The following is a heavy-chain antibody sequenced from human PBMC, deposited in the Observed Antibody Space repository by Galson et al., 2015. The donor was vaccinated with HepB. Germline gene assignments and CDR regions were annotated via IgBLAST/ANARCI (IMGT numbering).Heavy chain of an antibody. Sequence: SLRLSCAASGFTFSSYGMHWVRQAPGKGLEWVAFIRYDGSNKYYADSVKGRFTISRDNSKDTLYLQMNSLRAEDTAVYYCAKESCSSTSCYAPYYYYYGMDVWGQGTTVTVSS. V-gene: IGHV3-30*02. CDR3: AKESCSSTSCYAPYYYYYGMDV. D-gene: IGHD2-2*01. J-gene: IGHJ6*02. CDR2: IRYDGSNK. CDR1: GFTFSSYG.